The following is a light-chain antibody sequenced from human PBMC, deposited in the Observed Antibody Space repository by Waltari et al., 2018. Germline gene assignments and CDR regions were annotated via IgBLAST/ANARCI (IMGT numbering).Light chain of an antibody. J-gene: IGLJ2*01. V-gene: IGLV1-40*01. Sequence: QSVLTQPPSVSGAPGQIITISCSGTKSNIGADFDVHWYQQLPGTAPKLLLHVFPNRPSGVSDRFSGFKSGASASLVITGLQAEDEADYYCQSYDTTLSAVVFGGGTRLTVL. CDR3: QSYDTTLSAVV. CDR1: KSNIGADFD. CDR2: VFP.